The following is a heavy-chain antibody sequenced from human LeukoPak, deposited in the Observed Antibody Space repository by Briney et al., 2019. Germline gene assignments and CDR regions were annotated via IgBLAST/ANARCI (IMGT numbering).Heavy chain of an antibody. CDR1: GFTFSSSA. D-gene: IGHD2-15*01. V-gene: IGHV3-23*01. J-gene: IGHJ4*02. CDR3: AKVAGGRQIDY. CDR2: ISNNGDYT. Sequence: PGGSLRLSCAASGFTFSSSAMSWVRQAPGKGLEWVSAISNNGDYTYYADSVQGRFTISRDNSKNTLYLQMNSLRAEDTAVYYCAKVAGGRQIDYWGQGTLVTVSS.